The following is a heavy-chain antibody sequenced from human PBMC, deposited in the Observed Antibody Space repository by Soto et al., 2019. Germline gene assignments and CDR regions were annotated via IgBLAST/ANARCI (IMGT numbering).Heavy chain of an antibody. Sequence: SETLSLTGAVAGGSISSSNWWSWVRQPPGKGLEWRGEIYHSGSTNYNPSLKSRVTISVDKSKNQFSLKLSSVTAADTAVYSCARVGDYYGMDVWGQGTTVTVSS. D-gene: IGHD2-15*01. J-gene: IGHJ6*02. V-gene: IGHV4-4*02. CDR3: ARVGDYYGMDV. CDR2: IYHSGST. CDR1: GGSISSSNW.